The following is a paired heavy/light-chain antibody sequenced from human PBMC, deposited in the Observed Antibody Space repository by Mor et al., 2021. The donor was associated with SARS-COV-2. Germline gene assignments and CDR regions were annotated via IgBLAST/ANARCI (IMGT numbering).Heavy chain of an antibody. CDR2: ITGSTEST. J-gene: IGHJ4*02. CDR3: AKEDPIVGGTPTLDH. Sequence: EVQLLESGGGLVQPGGSLRLSCAASGFTFTTYTISWVRQAPGKGLEWVSSITGSTESTYYADSVKGRFTISRDNSKNTLYLRMNSLRAEDTAIYYCAKEDPIVGGTPTLDHWGQGTLVTVSS. CDR1: GFTFTTYT. V-gene: IGHV3-23*01. D-gene: IGHD1-26*01.
Light chain of an antibody. CDR2: DAS. J-gene: IGLJ2*01. V-gene: IGLV3-21*02. CDR3: QVWDSSSAHVV. CDR1: NIGSKS. Sequence: SYVLTQPPSVSVAPGQTARITCGGDNIGSKSVHWYQQKPGQAPVLVVYDASDRPSGIPERFSGSNSGNTATLTISRVEAGDEADYYCQVWDSSSAHVVFGGGTKLTVL.